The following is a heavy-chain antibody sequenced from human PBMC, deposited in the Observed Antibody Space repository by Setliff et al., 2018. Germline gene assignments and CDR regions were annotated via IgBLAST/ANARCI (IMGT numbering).Heavy chain of an antibody. D-gene: IGHD2-15*01. J-gene: IGHJ4*02. Sequence: PGGSLRLSCEASGFNFNLYNMNWVRQAPGKGLEWISYIISNSLTIHYADSVRGRFTISRDNARNSLYLQMSNLRAEDTAVYYCVRDEVNCSGSKCYPGFDSWGQGSLVTVSS. CDR3: VRDEVNCSGSKCYPGFDS. V-gene: IGHV3-48*01. CDR1: GFNFNLYN. CDR2: IISNSLTI.